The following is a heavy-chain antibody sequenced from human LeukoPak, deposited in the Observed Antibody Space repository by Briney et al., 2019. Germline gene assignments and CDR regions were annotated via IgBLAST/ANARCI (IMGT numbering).Heavy chain of an antibody. CDR1: GYTLTELS. J-gene: IGHJ5*02. CDR2: FDPEDGET. V-gene: IGHV1-24*01. CDR3: ATAVGIAAAGSGWFDP. D-gene: IGHD6-13*01. Sequence: ASVKVSCKVSGYTLTELSMHWVRQAPGKGLEWMGGFDPEDGETIYAQKFQGRVTMSEDTSTDTAYMELSSLRSEDTAVYYCATAVGIAAAGSGWFDPWGQGTLMSVSS.